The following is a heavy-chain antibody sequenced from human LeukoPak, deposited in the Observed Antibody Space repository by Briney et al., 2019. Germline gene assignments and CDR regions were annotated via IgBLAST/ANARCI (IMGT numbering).Heavy chain of an antibody. J-gene: IGHJ6*03. CDR3: ARSQGDSYSRNDMDV. D-gene: IGHD2-21*02. Sequence: ASVKVSCKASGYTFTSYYMHWVRQAPGQGLEWMGIINPSGGSTSYAQKFQGRVTMTRDTSTSTVYMELSSLRSEDTAVYYCARSQGDSYSRNDMDVWGKGTTVTISS. V-gene: IGHV1-46*01. CDR2: INPSGGST. CDR1: GYTFTSYY.